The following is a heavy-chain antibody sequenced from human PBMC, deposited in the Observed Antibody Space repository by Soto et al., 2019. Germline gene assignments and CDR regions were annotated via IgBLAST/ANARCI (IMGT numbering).Heavy chain of an antibody. V-gene: IGHV3-30-3*01. D-gene: IGHD4-17*01. CDR1: GFTFSSYA. CDR3: ARGGSIYGDRNNWFDP. J-gene: IGHJ5*02. Sequence: GGSLRLSCAASGFTFSSYAMHWVRQAPGKGLEWVAVISYDGSNKYYADSVKGRFTISRDNSKNTLYLQMNSLRAEDTAVYYCARGGSIYGDRNNWFDPWGQGTLVTVSS. CDR2: ISYDGSNK.